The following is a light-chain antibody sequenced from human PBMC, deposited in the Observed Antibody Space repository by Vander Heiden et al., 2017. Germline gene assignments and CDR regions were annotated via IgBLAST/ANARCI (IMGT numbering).Light chain of an antibody. J-gene: IGKJ2*01. CDR2: KAS. CDR1: QSINGF. Sequence: DIQMTQSPSRSSASVGDRVTITCRASQSINGFLAWYQQKPGKAPKLLIYKASTLESGVPSRFSGSGSGTEFTLTISSLQPDDFASYYCQQYSTFSYTFGQWTKLEIK. V-gene: IGKV1-5*03. CDR3: QQYSTFSYT.